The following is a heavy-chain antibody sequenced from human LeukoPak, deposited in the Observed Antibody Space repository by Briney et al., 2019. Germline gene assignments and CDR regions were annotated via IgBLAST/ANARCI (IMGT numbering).Heavy chain of an antibody. D-gene: IGHD5-18*01. J-gene: IGHJ6*03. CDR3: ARGEPTKQLWERYYYYYMDV. CDR1: GFTFSSYG. V-gene: IGHV3-23*01. Sequence: GGTLRLSCAASGFTFSSYGMSWVRQAPGKGLEWVSAISGSGGSTYYADSVKGRFTISRDNSKNTLYLQMNSLRAEDTAVYYCARGEPTKQLWERYYYYYMDVWGKGTTVTISS. CDR2: ISGSGGST.